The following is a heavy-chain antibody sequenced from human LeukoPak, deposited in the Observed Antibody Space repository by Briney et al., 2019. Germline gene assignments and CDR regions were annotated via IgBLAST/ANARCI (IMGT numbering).Heavy chain of an antibody. Sequence: QPGRSLRLSCEGSGFTFSYYGIHWVRQAPGKALEWVAFISDDGSKTYYADSVKGRFSISRDNPESTLSLQMNSLRAEDTAVYYCARDTTDPVAPLLYHMDVWGKGTPVTVSS. CDR3: ARDTTDPVAPLLYHMDV. CDR2: ISDDGSKT. CDR1: GFTFSYYG. J-gene: IGHJ6*03. V-gene: IGHV3-30*03. D-gene: IGHD6-19*01.